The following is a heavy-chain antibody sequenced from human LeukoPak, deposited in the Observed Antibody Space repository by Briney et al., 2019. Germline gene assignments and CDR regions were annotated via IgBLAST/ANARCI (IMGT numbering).Heavy chain of an antibody. V-gene: IGHV1-24*01. CDR1: GYTLTELS. CDR3: ATDRRAFLETTLGRYYYMDV. D-gene: IGHD3-3*01. CDR2: FDPEDGET. J-gene: IGHJ6*03. Sequence: WASVKVSCKVSGYTLTELSMHWLRQAPGKGLEWMGGFDPEDGETIYAQKFQGRVTMTEDTSTDTAYMELSSLRSEDTAVYYCATDRRAFLETTLGRYYYMDVWGKGTTVTVSS.